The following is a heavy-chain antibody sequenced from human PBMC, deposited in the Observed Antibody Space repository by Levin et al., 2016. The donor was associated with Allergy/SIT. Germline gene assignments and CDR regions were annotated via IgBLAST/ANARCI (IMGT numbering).Heavy chain of an antibody. Sequence: GESLKISCEVSGFIFTTYWIYWVRQAPGKGLEWVARIKQDGSNEFYVDSVKGRFTISRDNTKNSWFLQMNSLRAEDTAVYYCAKDRSHLWMGFWGQGTLVTVSS. J-gene: IGHJ4*02. V-gene: IGHV3-7*03. D-gene: IGHD3-10*01. CDR1: GFIFTTYW. CDR3: AKDRSHLWMGF. CDR2: IKQDGSNE.